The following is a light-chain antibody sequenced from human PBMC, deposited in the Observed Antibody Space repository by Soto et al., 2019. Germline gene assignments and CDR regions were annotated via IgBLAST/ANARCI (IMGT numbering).Light chain of an antibody. CDR2: DAS. CDR1: HSIDAN. J-gene: IGKJ1*01. Sequence: EIVLTQSPVTLSLSPGEGATLSCKASHSIDANLGWYQQKPGQAPRLLIYDASLRATGIPARFSGSGSGTDFTLTISSLEPEDFAVYYCQQRGNWPRTWAFGQGTKVEVK. V-gene: IGKV3-11*01. CDR3: QQRGNWPRTWA.